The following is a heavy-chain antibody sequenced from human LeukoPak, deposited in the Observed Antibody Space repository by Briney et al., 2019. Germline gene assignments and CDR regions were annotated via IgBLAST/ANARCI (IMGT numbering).Heavy chain of an antibody. CDR1: GFTFRRYA. CDR2: ISAGGTT. V-gene: IGHV3-23*01. Sequence: GGSLRLSCVASGFTFRRYAMSWVRQAPGKGLEWVSGISAGGTTYYTDSVKGRFTISRDNSENTMYLQMNSLRAEDTAVYYCAKDGCSTSTCYAGEWFDPWGQGTLVTVSS. CDR3: AKDGCSTSTCYAGEWFDP. D-gene: IGHD2-2*01. J-gene: IGHJ5*02.